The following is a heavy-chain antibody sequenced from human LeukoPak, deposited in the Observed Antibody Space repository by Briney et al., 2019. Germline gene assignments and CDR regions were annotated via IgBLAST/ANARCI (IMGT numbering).Heavy chain of an antibody. Sequence: GGSLRLSCAASGFTVSSNYMSWVRQAPGKGLEWVSVIYSDGSTYYADSVKGRFTISRDNSKNTLYLQMNSLRAEDTAVYYCARLGYCSGGSCYSQAFDIWGQGTMVTVSS. V-gene: IGHV3-53*01. D-gene: IGHD2-15*01. CDR2: IYSDGST. CDR3: ARLGYCSGGSCYSQAFDI. CDR1: GFTVSSNY. J-gene: IGHJ3*02.